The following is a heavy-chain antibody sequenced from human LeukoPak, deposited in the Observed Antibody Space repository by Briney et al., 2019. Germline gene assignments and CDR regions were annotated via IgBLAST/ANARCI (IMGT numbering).Heavy chain of an antibody. V-gene: IGHV1-69*06. D-gene: IGHD5-18*01. CDR2: IIPILGTE. CDR1: GGTFSSYA. J-gene: IGHJ3*02. CDR3: GRSPGGGYSYGFDAFDI. Sequence: GASVKVSCKASGGTFSSYAISWVRQAPGQGLEWMGGIIPILGTENYAQKFQGRVTLTADKSTSTPYMELSRMRCEDSAVYYCGRSPGGGYSYGFDAFDIWGQGTMVTVSS.